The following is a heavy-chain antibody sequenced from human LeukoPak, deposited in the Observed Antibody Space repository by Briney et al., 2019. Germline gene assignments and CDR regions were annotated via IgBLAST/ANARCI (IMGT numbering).Heavy chain of an antibody. V-gene: IGHV3-7*01. Sequence: GGSLRLSCAASGFTFSTYWMSWVRQAPGKGLEWVANIKQDGSETNYVDSVKGRFTISRDNAKNSLFLQMNSLRAEDTALYYCARDLRGFDYWGQGTLVTVSS. J-gene: IGHJ4*02. CDR1: GFTFSTYW. CDR3: ARDLRGFDY. CDR2: IKQDGSET.